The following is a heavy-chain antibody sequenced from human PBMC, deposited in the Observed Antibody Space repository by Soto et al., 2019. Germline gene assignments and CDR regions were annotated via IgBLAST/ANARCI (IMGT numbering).Heavy chain of an antibody. V-gene: IGHV3-23*01. CDR2: ISGSGGST. Sequence: GSLRPSCAASGFTFSSDAMSLVRHGPGKGLEWVSAISGSGGSTYYADSVKGRFTISRDNSKNTLYLQMNSLRAEDTAVYYCAKEGDYYDSSGYYGSAPSDAFDIWGQGTMVTVSS. D-gene: IGHD3-22*01. CDR3: AKEGDYYDSSGYYGSAPSDAFDI. CDR1: GFTFSSDA. J-gene: IGHJ3*02.